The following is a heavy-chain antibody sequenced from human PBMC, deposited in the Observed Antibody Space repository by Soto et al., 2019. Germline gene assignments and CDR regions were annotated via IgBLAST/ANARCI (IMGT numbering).Heavy chain of an antibody. V-gene: IGHV4-59*12. CDR2: IYHSGST. J-gene: IGHJ4*02. CDR3: ARAGVWFGELYPGLYYFDY. D-gene: IGHD3-10*01. CDR1: GGSINNYF. Sequence: SETLSLTCTVSGGSINNYFWSWIRQPPGKGLEWLGEIYHSGSTNYNPSLKSRVTISVDTSKNQFSLKLSSVTAADTAVYYCARAGVWFGELYPGLYYFDYWGQGTLVTVSS.